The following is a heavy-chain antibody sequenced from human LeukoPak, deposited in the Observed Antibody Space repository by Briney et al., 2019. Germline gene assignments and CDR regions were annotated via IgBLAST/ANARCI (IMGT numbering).Heavy chain of an antibody. CDR2: INHSGST. CDR3: ARGLHFLDDSSGYYGY. J-gene: IGHJ4*02. D-gene: IGHD3-22*01. CDR1: GGSFSGYY. Sequence: SETLPLTCAVYGGSFSGYYWSWIRQPPGKGLEWIGEINHSGSTNYNPSLKSRVTISVDTSKNQFSLKLSSVTAADTAVYYCARGLHFLDDSSGYYGYWGQGTLVTVSS. V-gene: IGHV4-34*01.